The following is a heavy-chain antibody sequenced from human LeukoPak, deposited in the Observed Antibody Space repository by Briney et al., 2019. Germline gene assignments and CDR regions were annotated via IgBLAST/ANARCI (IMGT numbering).Heavy chain of an antibody. CDR3: AREHGVEYQLLNIPSYYYYYHMVV. CDR2: IYHSGST. J-gene: IGHJ6*03. V-gene: IGHV4-4*02. Sequence: SGTLSLTCAVSGGSISSSNWWSWVRQPPGKGLGWVGEIYHSGSTNYNPSLKSRVTISVDTSKNQFSLKLSSVTAADTAVYYCAREHGVEYQLLNIPSYYYYYHMVVWGKGTTVTVSS. CDR1: GGSISSSNW. D-gene: IGHD2-2*01.